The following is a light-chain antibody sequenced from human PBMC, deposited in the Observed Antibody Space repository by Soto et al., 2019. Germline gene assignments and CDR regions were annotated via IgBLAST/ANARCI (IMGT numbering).Light chain of an antibody. CDR1: QRIGSW. J-gene: IGKJ2*01. V-gene: IGKV1-5*03. CDR2: KAS. Sequence: EIQMTQSPSTLSASVGDRVTITCRASQRIGSWLAWYQQKPGKAPKLLIYKASSLESGVPSRFRGSGSGTAFTLTISSLQPDDVATYCCQQYNSYSYTFGQGTKLDIK. CDR3: QQYNSYSYT.